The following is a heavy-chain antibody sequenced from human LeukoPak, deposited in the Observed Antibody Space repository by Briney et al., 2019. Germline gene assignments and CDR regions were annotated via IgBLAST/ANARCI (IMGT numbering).Heavy chain of an antibody. CDR3: ARAGLGYCSGGSCYLNWFDP. CDR1: GYTITGYY. V-gene: IGHV1-2*02. D-gene: IGHD2-15*01. J-gene: IGHJ5*02. Sequence: ASVKVSCKASGYTITGYYMHWVRQAPGQGLEWMGWLNPNSGGTNYAQKFQGRVTMTRDTSISTAYMELSRLRSDDTAVYYCARAGLGYCSGGSCYLNWFDPWGQGTLVTVSS. CDR2: LNPNSGGT.